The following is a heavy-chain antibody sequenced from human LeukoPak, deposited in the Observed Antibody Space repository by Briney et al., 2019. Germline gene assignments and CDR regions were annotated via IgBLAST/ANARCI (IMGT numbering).Heavy chain of an antibody. CDR2: ISSSGGNI. CDR3: ARADGYNPIYYYYGMDV. D-gene: IGHD5-24*01. J-gene: IGHJ6*02. CDR1: GFSFSDYY. Sequence: GGSLRLSCAASGFSFSDYYMSWIRQAPGKGLEWVSYISSSGGNIYYADSVKGRFTISRDNAKNSLYLQMNSLRAEDTAVYYCARADGYNPIYYYYGMDVWGQGTTVAVSS. V-gene: IGHV3-11*01.